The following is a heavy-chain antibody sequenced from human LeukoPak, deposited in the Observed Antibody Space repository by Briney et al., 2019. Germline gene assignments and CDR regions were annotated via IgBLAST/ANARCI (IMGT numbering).Heavy chain of an antibody. V-gene: IGHV4-59*08. J-gene: IGHJ6*03. Sequence: SETLSLTCSVSGDSISSSYWSWIRQPPGKGLEWIGYIYYSGSTNYNPSLKSRVTISVDTSKNQFSLKLSSVTAADTAVYYCARRFDSTLSQYYYMDVWGKGTTVTVSS. D-gene: IGHD3-22*01. CDR2: IYYSGST. CDR3: ARRFDSTLSQYYYMDV. CDR1: GDSISSSY.